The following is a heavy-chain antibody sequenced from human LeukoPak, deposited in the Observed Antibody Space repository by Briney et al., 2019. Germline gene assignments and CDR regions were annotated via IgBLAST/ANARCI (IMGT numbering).Heavy chain of an antibody. J-gene: IGHJ6*02. CDR1: GFTFSTHS. V-gene: IGHV3-48*02. CDR2: ISSRSSTI. CDR3: ASAAGHFYGMDV. Sequence: GGSLRLSCAASGFTFSTHSMNWVRQAPGRGLEWVSYISSRSSTIHFADSVKGRFTISRDNAKNSLYLQMNSLRDEDTAVYYCASAAGHFYGMDVWGQGTTVTVSS.